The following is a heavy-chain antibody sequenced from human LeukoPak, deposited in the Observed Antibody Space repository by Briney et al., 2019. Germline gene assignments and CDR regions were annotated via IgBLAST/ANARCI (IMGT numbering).Heavy chain of an antibody. CDR2: ISSSSTI. V-gene: IGHV3-48*04. J-gene: IGHJ4*02. CDR3: ARDPLVTGRAFDY. Sequence: GGSLRLSCAASGFTFSSYSMNWVRQAPGKGLEWVSYISSSSTIYYADSVKGRFTISRDNAKNSLYLQMNSLRAEDTAVYYCARDPLVTGRAFDYWGQGTLVTVSS. CDR1: GFTFSSYS. D-gene: IGHD1-14*01.